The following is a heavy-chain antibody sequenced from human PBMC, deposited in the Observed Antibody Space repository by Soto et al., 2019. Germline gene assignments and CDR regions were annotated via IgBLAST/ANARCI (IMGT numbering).Heavy chain of an antibody. CDR1: GGSISSYY. D-gene: IGHD1-1*01. CDR2: IYYSGST. CDR3: ARDNWNDLSYYYGMDV. J-gene: IGHJ6*02. Sequence: QVQLQEWGPGLVKPSETLSLTCTVSGGSISSYYWSWIRQPAGKGLEWIGYIYYSGSTNYNPSLKTRVPISVDTSKNQFFLKLSSVTAADTAVYYCARDNWNDLSYYYGMDVWGQGTTVTVSS. V-gene: IGHV4-59*01.